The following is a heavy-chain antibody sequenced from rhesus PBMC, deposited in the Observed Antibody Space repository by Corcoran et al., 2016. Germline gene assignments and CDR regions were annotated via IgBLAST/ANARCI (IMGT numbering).Heavy chain of an antibody. CDR3: TRRYSGYSEFDY. CDR1: GFTFSSSG. D-gene: IGHD5-24*01. CDR2: ISSASSYI. Sequence: EVQLVESGGGLVQPGGSLRLSCAASGFTFSSSGMSWVRQAPGKGLEWVSSISSASSYIYYADSVKGRFTISRDNAKNSLSLQMNSLRAEDTAVYYCTRRYSGYSEFDYWGQGVLVTVSS. V-gene: IGHV3S16*01. J-gene: IGHJ4*01.